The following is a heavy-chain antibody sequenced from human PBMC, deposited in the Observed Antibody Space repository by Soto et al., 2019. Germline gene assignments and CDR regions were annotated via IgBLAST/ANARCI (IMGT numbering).Heavy chain of an antibody. CDR1: GGTFSSYA. D-gene: IGHD6-19*01. CDR3: ARALSNRPGIAVAGIDGMDV. V-gene: IGHV1-69*13. Sequence: ASVKVSCKASGGTFSSYAISWVRQAPGQGREWMGGIIPILGTANYAQKFQGRVTITADESTSTAYMELSSLRSEDTAVYYCARALSNRPGIAVAGIDGMDVWGQGTTVTVSS. CDR2: IIPILGTA. J-gene: IGHJ6*02.